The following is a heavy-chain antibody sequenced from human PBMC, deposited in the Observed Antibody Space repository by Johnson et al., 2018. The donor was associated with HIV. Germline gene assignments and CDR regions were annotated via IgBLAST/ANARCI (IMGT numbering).Heavy chain of an antibody. V-gene: IGHV3-30-3*01. CDR2: ISYDGSNK. J-gene: IGHJ3*02. CDR3: TTDPIAAAGPDAFDI. Sequence: QVQLVESGGGLVKPGGSLRLSCAASGFTFSSYAMHWVRQAPGKGLEWVAVISYDGSNKYYADSVKGRFTISRDNSKNTLYLQMNSLRAEDTAVYYCTTDPIAAAGPDAFDIWGQGTVVTVSS. CDR1: GFTFSSYA. D-gene: IGHD6-13*01.